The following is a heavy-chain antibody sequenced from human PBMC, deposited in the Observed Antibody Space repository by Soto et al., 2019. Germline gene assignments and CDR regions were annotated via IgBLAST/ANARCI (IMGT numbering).Heavy chain of an antibody. J-gene: IGHJ4*02. V-gene: IGHV1-18*01. CDR1: GYTFTNYG. CDR2: ISAYNGNT. D-gene: IGHD3-22*01. CDR3: ATPQYYDRCIDS. Sequence: ASVEVSCKASGYTFTNYGISWVRQAPGQGLEWMGWISAYNGNTNYAQNFQGRLTMTTDTPTNTAYLELNSLISEDTAVYYCATPQYYDRCIDSWGQGTLVTVSS.